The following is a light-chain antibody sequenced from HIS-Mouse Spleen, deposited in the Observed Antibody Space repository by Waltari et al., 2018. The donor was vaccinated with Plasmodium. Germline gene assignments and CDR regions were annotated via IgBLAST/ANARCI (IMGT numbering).Light chain of an antibody. V-gene: IGLV3-25*03. CDR3: QSADSSGTYQV. CDR1: ALPKQY. Sequence: SYELTQPPSVSVSQGQTDRITGSGDALPKQYATWYQQKPGQAPVLVIYKDSERPSGIPERFSGSSSGTTVTLTISGVQAEDEADYYCQSADSSGTYQVFGGGTKLTVL. J-gene: IGLJ2*01. CDR2: KDS.